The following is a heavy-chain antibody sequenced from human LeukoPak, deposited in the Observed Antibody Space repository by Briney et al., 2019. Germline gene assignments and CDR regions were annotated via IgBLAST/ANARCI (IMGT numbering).Heavy chain of an antibody. CDR3: ARVVIDIPSYYMDV. CDR2: IYYSGST. V-gene: IGHV4-39*07. D-gene: IGHD2-21*01. CDR1: GGSISSSSYY. Sequence: KPSETLSLTCTVSGGSISSSSYYWGWIRQPPGKGLEWIGSIYYSGSTYYNPSLKSRVTISVDTSKNQFSLKLSSVTAADTAVYYCARVVIDIPSYYMDVWGKGTTVTVSS. J-gene: IGHJ6*03.